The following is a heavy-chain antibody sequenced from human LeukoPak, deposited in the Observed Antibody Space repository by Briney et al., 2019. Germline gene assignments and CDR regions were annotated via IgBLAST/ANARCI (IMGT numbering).Heavy chain of an antibody. CDR2: IYPGDSDT. D-gene: IGHD3-10*01. V-gene: IGHV5-51*01. CDR3: ARPPYYYGSGRNDLDY. CDR1: GGSFPSYW. J-gene: IGHJ4*02. Sequence: GGALEISCKAAGGSFPSYWIGWGRQMPGKGREGVGIIYPGDSDTRYSPAFEGEGTISADKSISTAYLQWSSLKASDTARYYCARPPYYYGSGRNDLDYWHRGNLATVSS.